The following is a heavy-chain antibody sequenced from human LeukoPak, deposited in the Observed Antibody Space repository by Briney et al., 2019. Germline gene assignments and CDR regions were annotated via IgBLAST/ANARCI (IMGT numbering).Heavy chain of an antibody. CDR2: ISGSGGST. D-gene: IGHD3-22*01. Sequence: GGSLRLSCAASGFTFSSYSMNWVRQAPGRGLEWVAAISGSGGSTYYADSVKGRFTISRDNSKNTLYLQMNSLRAEDTAVYYCAKDSRGYYDGSGYSPPYYHGMDVWGQGTTVTVSS. J-gene: IGHJ6*02. CDR3: AKDSRGYYDGSGYSPPYYHGMDV. V-gene: IGHV3-23*01. CDR1: GFTFSSYS.